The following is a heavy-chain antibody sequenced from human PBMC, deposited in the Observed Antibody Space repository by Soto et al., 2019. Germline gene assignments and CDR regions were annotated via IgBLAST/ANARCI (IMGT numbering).Heavy chain of an antibody. CDR3: ARDSKYSRDSYRYFDL. CDR2: IYHSGSA. CDR1: GASLTSSHW. J-gene: IGHJ2*01. D-gene: IGHD6-6*01. Sequence: QVQLQESGPGLVKPSGTLSLSCAVSGASLTSSHWWSWVHQPPGKGLEWIGEIYHSGSANYNSSLKSRVAISVDKSKNQFSLNLTSVTAADTAVYYCARDSKYSRDSYRYFDLWGRGTLVTVSS. V-gene: IGHV4-4*02.